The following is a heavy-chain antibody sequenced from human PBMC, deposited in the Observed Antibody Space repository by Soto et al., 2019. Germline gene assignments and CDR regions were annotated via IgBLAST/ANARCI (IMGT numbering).Heavy chain of an antibody. CDR2: ISGSGGST. CDR1: GFTFSSYA. CDR3: AKDLGGGLRFGEAFDI. Sequence: EVQLLESGGGLVQPGGSLRLSCAASGFTFSSYAMSWVRQAPGKGLEWVSAISGSGGSTYYADSVKGRFTISRDNSKNTLYLQMNSLRAEDTAVYYCAKDLGGGLRFGEAFDIWGQGTMVTVSS. V-gene: IGHV3-23*01. J-gene: IGHJ3*02. D-gene: IGHD3-10*01.